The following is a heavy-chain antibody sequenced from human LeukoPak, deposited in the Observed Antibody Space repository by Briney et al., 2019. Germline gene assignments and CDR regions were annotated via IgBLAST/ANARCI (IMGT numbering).Heavy chain of an antibody. V-gene: IGHV3-23*01. J-gene: IGHJ4*02. CDR3: ARGGEDIVVVPAAIEIDY. CDR2: ISGSGGST. Sequence: GGSLRLSCAASGFTFSSYAVSWVRQAPGKGLEWVSSISGSGGSTYYVDSVKGRFTISRDNSKNTLYLQMNSLRAEDTAVYYCARGGEDIVVVPAAIEIDYWGQGTLVTVSS. CDR1: GFTFSSYA. D-gene: IGHD2-2*01.